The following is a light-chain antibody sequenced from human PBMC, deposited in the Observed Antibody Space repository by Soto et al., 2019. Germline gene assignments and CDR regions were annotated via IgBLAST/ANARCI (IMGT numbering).Light chain of an antibody. CDR3: QQYYSYWT. CDR1: QTISNW. J-gene: IGKJ1*01. V-gene: IGKV1-5*01. Sequence: DIQMTQSPSTLSASVGDRVTITCRASQTISNWLAWYQQKPGKAPKLLIYDASSLEGGVPSRFCDSGSGTEFTLTLSSLQPDDFGTYYCQQYYSYWTFGQGTKVEIK. CDR2: DAS.